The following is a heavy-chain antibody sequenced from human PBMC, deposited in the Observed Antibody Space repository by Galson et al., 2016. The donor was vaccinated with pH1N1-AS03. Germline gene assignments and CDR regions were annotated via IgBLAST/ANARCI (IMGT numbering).Heavy chain of an antibody. D-gene: IGHD3-16*01. J-gene: IGHJ4*02. CDR2: IFPSGTT. Sequence: SETLSLTCAVSGASISSSHNWWSWVRQPPGEGLEWIGEIFPSGTTNYNPSLKSRVVISFDKSKNQFSLRLNSVTAADTAVYYCARGYDYSAYSFRMWGQGTLVTVSS. CDR3: ARGYDYSAYSFRM. CDR1: GASISSSHNW. V-gene: IGHV4-4*02.